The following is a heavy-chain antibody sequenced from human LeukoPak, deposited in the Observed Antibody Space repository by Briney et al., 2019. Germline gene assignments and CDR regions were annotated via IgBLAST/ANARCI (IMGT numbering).Heavy chain of an antibody. V-gene: IGHV3-23*01. CDR1: GFTFSSYS. D-gene: IGHD6-19*01. Sequence: GGSLRLSCAASGFTFSSYSMNWVRQAPGKGLEWVSSVSTDGDTYYTDSVKGRFTISRDVSRNTLFLQMISLRADDTALYYCARSRSGSVAGTSDYWGQGTLVIVSS. CDR3: ARSRSGSVAGTSDY. CDR2: VSTDGDT. J-gene: IGHJ4*02.